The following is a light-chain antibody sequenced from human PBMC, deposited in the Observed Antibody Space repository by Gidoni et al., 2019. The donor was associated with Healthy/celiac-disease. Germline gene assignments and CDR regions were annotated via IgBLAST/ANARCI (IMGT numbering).Light chain of an antibody. CDR3: QQRSNWPPVYT. J-gene: IGKJ2*01. CDR1: QSVSSY. CDR2: DAS. V-gene: IGKV3-11*01. Sequence: EIVFTQSPSTLSLSPGERATLSCRASQSVSSYLAWYQQKPGQAPRLLIYDASTRAPGIPARFSGSGSGTDFTLTISSLEPEDFAVYYCQQRSNWPPVYTFGQGTKLEIK.